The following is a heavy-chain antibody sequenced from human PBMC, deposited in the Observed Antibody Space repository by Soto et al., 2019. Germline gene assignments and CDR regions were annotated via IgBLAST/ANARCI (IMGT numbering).Heavy chain of an antibody. CDR1: GYSFIGYY. D-gene: IGHD3-22*01. J-gene: IGHJ4*02. CDR3: ARPSMIVEKYDF. CDR2: MTPNSGGT. Sequence: ASVKVSCKASGYSFIGYYIHWVRQAPGQGLEWMGWMTPNSGGTDYAQKFQGRVTMTRDTSISTAYMELNSLSSDDTAVYYCARPSMIVEKYDFWGQGTQVTVSS. V-gene: IGHV1-2*02.